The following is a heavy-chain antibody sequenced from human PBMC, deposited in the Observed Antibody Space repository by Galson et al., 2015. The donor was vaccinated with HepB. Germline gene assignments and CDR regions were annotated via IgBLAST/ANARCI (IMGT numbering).Heavy chain of an antibody. CDR2: IIPILGIA. D-gene: IGHD1-26*01. J-gene: IGHJ4*02. V-gene: IGHV1-69*04. CDR1: GGTFSSYA. Sequence: SVKVSCKASGGTFSSYAISWVRQAPGQGLEWMGRIIPILGIANYAQKFQGRVTITADKSTSTAYMELSSLRSEDTAVYYCARGPSPGGSYYDYFDYWGQGTLVTVSS. CDR3: ARGPSPGGSYYDYFDY.